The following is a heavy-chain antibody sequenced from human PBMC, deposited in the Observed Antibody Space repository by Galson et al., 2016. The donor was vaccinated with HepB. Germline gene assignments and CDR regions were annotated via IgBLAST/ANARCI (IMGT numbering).Heavy chain of an antibody. V-gene: IGHV4-59*08. CDR1: CGSMTGHY. Sequence: AALSLTCTVSCGSMTGHYWGWLRQPPGKGLGWIGNIYYSGSTNYSPSLQSRITMSLDTSKNQPSLEVRSVTAADTALYFWARSPNSLTLYGLDVWGQGTAVTVSS. CDR3: ARSPNSLTLYGLDV. J-gene: IGHJ6*02. D-gene: IGHD2-21*01. CDR2: IYYSGST.